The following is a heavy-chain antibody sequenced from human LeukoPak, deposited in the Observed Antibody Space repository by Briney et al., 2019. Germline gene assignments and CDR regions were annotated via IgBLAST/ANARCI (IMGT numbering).Heavy chain of an antibody. CDR1: GFTVSSNY. CDR3: ARDIVVVPAADDAFDI. J-gene: IGHJ3*02. Sequence: GGSLRLSCAASGFTVSSNYMSWVRQAPGKGLEWVSVIYSGGSTYYADFVKGRFTISRDNSKNTLYLQMNSLRAEDTAVYYCARDIVVVPAADDAFDIWGQGTMVTVSS. CDR2: IYSGGST. D-gene: IGHD2-2*01. V-gene: IGHV3-66*01.